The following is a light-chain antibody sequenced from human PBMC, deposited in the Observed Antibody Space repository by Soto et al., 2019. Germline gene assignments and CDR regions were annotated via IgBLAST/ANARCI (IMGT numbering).Light chain of an antibody. J-gene: IGLJ3*02. CDR1: ISNIGNNY. Sequence: QSVLTQPPSVSAATGQKVTISCSGSISNIGNNYVSLYHQHPGTAPKLLIYDNNNRLSGIPDRFSASKSGTSATLDINGLQTGDEADYYCGTWDSSLTARVFGGGTKLTVL. CDR2: DNN. V-gene: IGLV1-51*01. CDR3: GTWDSSLTARV.